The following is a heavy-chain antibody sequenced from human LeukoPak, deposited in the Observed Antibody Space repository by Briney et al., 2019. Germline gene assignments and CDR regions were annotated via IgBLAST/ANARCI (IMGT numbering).Heavy chain of an antibody. CDR2: IRSKANSYAT. CDR3: TRLILAVDGMDV. J-gene: IGHJ6*02. V-gene: IGHV3-73*01. Sequence: GGSLKLSCAASGFTFSGSAMHWVRQASGKGLEWVGRIRSKANSYATAYAASVKGRFTISRDDSKSTAYLQMNSLKTEDTAVYYCTRLILAVDGMDVWGQGTTVTVSS. D-gene: IGHD6-19*01. CDR1: GFTFSGSA.